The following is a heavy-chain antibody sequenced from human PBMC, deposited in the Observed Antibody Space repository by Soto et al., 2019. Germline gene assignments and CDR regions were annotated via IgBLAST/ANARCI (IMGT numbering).Heavy chain of an antibody. J-gene: IGHJ4*02. CDR1: VFTFSSYS. CDR3: ARASGWYGSFDY. CDR2: ISSSSSYI. V-gene: IGHV3-21*01. D-gene: IGHD6-19*01. Sequence: EVQLVESGGGLVKPGGSLRLSCAASVFTFSSYSMNWVRQAPGKGLEWVSSISSSSSYIYYADSVKGRFTISRDNAKNSLYLQMNSLRAEDTAVYYCARASGWYGSFDYWGQGSLVTVSS.